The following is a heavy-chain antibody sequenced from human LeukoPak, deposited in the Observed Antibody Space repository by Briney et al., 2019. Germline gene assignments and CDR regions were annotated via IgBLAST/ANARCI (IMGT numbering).Heavy chain of an antibody. J-gene: IGHJ4*02. CDR2: IYYSGST. CDR1: GGSISSYC. V-gene: IGHV4-59*01. CDR3: ARQVYYDILTGYYYFDY. Sequence: SETLSLTCTVSGGSISSYCWSWIRQPPGKGLEWIGYIYYSGSTNYNPSLKSRVTISVDTSKNQFSLKLSSVTAADTAVYYCARQVYYDILTGYYYFDYWGQGTLVTVSS. D-gene: IGHD3-9*01.